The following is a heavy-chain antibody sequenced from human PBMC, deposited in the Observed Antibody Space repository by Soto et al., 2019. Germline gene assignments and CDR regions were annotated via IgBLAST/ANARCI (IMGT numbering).Heavy chain of an antibody. V-gene: IGHV6-1*01. CDR2: TYFRSKWYN. CDR1: GDSVSSNTAS. Sequence: PSQTLSLTCAISGDSVSSNTASWNWIRQSPSRGLEWLGRTYFRSKWYNDYAVSVKSRIIINPDTSNNQFSLQLNSVTPEDTVVYFCAKGDNPGPKAGYPFDPWGQGIMVTVSS. CDR3: AKGDNPGPKAGYPFDP. J-gene: IGHJ5*02. D-gene: IGHD6-25*01.